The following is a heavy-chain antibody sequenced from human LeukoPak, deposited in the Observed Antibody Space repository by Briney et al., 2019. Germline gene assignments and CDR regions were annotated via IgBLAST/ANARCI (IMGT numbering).Heavy chain of an antibody. V-gene: IGHV4-30-2*01. CDR1: GGSISSGGYS. CDR2: IYHSGST. CDR3: ARVQPEYYFDY. J-gene: IGHJ4*02. Sequence: PSGTLSLTCAASGGSISSGGYSWSWIRQPPGKGLEWIGYIYHSGSTYYNPSLKSRVTISVDRSKNQFSLKLSSVTAADTAVYYCARVQPEYYFDYWGQGTLVTVSS.